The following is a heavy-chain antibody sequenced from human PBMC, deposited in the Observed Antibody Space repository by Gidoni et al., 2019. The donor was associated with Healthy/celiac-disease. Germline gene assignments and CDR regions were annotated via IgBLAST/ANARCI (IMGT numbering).Heavy chain of an antibody. CDR1: GYTFNSYD. D-gene: IGHD3-22*01. Sequence: QVQLVQSGAEVKKPGASVKVSCKASGYTFNSYDINWVRQATGQGLEWMGWMKPNSGNTGYAQKFQGRVTMTRNTSISTAYMELSSLRSEDTAVYYCARVRYYYDSSGYTYYFDYWGQGTLVTVSS. CDR2: MKPNSGNT. J-gene: IGHJ4*02. V-gene: IGHV1-8*01. CDR3: ARVRYYYDSSGYTYYFDY.